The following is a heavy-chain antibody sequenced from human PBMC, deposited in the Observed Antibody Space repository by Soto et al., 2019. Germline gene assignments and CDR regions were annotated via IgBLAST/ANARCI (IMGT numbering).Heavy chain of an antibody. D-gene: IGHD1-26*01. CDR2: ISYDSTKT. J-gene: IGHJ6*02. Sequence: GGSLRLSCAASGFTFNSYGMHWVRQGPGNGLEWVAFISYDSTKTYYADSVKGRFTISRDNSNIALYVQMNSLTGEDTAVYYCARTRSAWSDFHYYSLDVWGQGTTVTVSS. CDR1: GFTFNSYG. V-gene: IGHV3-30*03. CDR3: ARTRSAWSDFHYYSLDV.